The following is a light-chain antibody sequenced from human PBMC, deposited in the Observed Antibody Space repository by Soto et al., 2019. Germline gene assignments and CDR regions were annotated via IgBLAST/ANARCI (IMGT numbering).Light chain of an antibody. CDR3: SSYTSSSTLV. CDR1: SSDVGGYDY. Sequence: QSALTQPASVSGSPGQSITISCTGTSSDVGGYDYVSWYQQHPGKAPQLMIYDVNNRSSGVSNRFSGSKSGNTASLTISGLQAEDEADYYCSSYTSSSTLVFGTGTKLTVL. V-gene: IGLV2-14*01. CDR2: DVN. J-gene: IGLJ1*01.